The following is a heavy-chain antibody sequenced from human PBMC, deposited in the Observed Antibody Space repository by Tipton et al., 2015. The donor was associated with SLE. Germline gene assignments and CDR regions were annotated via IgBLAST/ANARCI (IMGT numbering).Heavy chain of an antibody. CDR3: ARSLGGSGWYYFDY. CDR2: IYHSGST. V-gene: IGHV4-59*01. D-gene: IGHD6-19*01. J-gene: IGHJ4*02. CDR1: GFTFSSYA. Sequence: LRLSCAASGFTFSSYAMSWIRQSPGKGLEWIGYIYHSGSTKYNPSLKSRVIISVDTSKNQFSLKLTSLTAADTAVYYCARSLGGSGWYYFDYWSQGTLVTVSS.